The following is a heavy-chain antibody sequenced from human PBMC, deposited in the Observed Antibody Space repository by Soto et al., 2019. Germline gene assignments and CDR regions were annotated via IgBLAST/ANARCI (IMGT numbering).Heavy chain of an antibody. Sequence: SETLSLTCTVSGGSISSSSYYWGWIRQPPGKGLEWIGSIYYSGSTYYNPSLKSRVTISVDTSKNQFSLKLSSVTAADTAVYYCARGVTTVTPIDYWGQVTLVTVS. CDR1: GGSISSSSYY. J-gene: IGHJ4*02. CDR3: ARGVTTVTPIDY. CDR2: IYYSGST. V-gene: IGHV4-39*01. D-gene: IGHD4-17*01.